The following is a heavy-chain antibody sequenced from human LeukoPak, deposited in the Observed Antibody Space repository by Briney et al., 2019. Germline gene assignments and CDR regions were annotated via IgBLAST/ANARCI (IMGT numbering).Heavy chain of an antibody. D-gene: IGHD6-19*01. CDR3: ARRGWGSGWLGQDTSWYFDL. CDR2: TSYSGST. Sequence: GSLRLSCAASGFTFSSYAMSWVRQAPGKGLEWIGSTSYSGSTYYSPSLKSRVTISVDTSKNQFSLKLSSVTAADTAVYYCARRGWGSGWLGQDTSWYFDLWGRGTLVTVSS. V-gene: IGHV4-39*01. J-gene: IGHJ2*01. CDR1: GFTFSSYA.